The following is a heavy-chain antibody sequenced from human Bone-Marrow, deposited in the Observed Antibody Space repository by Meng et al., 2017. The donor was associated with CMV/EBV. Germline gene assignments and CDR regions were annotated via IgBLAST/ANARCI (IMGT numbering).Heavy chain of an antibody. J-gene: IGHJ6*02. CDR3: TREGSSGWSDYYGLDV. CDR1: GFTFRRYW. D-gene: IGHD6-19*01. V-gene: IGHV3-74*01. CDR2: INSDGSIT. Sequence: GESLKISCAASGFTFRRYWMHWVRQAPGKGLVWVSRINSDGSITNYADSVKGRLTISRDNAKNTLDLQMNSLRTEDTAVYYCTREGSSGWSDYYGLDVWGQGTTVTVPS.